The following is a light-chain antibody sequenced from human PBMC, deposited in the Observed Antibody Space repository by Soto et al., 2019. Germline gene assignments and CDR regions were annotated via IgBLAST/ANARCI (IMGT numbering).Light chain of an antibody. Sequence: EIVMTQSPATLSVSPGERATLSCRASQSVRSNLAWYQQKPGQAPRLLIYGASTRATGISARVSGSVSRAEFTLNISSRQSEDFAVYYWQKYNNWPQITFGQGTRLEIK. J-gene: IGKJ5*01. CDR2: GAS. CDR1: QSVRSN. V-gene: IGKV3-15*01. CDR3: QKYNNWPQIT.